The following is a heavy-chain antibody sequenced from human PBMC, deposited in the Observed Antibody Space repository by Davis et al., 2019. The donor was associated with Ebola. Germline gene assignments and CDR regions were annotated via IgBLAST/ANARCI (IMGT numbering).Heavy chain of an antibody. D-gene: IGHD3-9*01. J-gene: IGHJ6*02. CDR3: TTLDILTAYVPYAMDI. CDR2: VDPKAGKT. V-gene: IGHV1-69-2*01. CDR1: GYSFSDYY. Sequence: ASVTVSCKGSGYSFSDYYIHWVQGAPGKGLEWVGLVDPKAGKTVYAEKFQDRVTITADRSTDTVYMELSSLRFEDAAVYYCTTLDILTAYVPYAMDIWGQGTTVTVS.